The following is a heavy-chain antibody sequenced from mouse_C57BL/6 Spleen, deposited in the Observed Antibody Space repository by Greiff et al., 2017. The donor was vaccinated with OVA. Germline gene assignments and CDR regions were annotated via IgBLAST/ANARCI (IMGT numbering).Heavy chain of an antibody. CDR3: ARRGNWDKFDY. D-gene: IGHD4-1*02. CDR1: GYSITSGYY. V-gene: IGHV3-6*01. J-gene: IGHJ2*01. Sequence: EVKLEESGPGLVKPSQSLSLTCSVTGYSITSGYYWNWIRQFPGNKLEWMGYISYDGSNNYNPSLKNRISITRDTSKNQLFLKLNSLTTEDTATYYCARRGNWDKFDYWGQGTTLTVSS. CDR2: ISYDGSN.